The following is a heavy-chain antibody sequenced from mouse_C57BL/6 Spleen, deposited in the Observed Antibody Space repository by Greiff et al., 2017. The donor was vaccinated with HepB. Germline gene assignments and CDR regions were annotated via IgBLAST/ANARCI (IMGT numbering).Heavy chain of an antibody. CDR2: ISYDGSN. CDR1: GYSITSGYY. J-gene: IGHJ3*01. D-gene: IGHD2-4*01. Sequence: ESGPGLVKPSQSLSLTCSVTGYSITSGYYWNWIRQFPGNKLEWMGYISYDGSNNYNPSLKNRISITRDTSTNQFFLKLDSVTTEDTATYYCARRGDYDYELFAYWGQGTLVTVSA. CDR3: ARRGDYDYELFAY. V-gene: IGHV3-6*01.